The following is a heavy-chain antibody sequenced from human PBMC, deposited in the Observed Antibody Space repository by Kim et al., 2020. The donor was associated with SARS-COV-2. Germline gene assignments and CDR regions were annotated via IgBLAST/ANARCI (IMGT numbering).Heavy chain of an antibody. CDR1: GGSISSSSYY. V-gene: IGHV4-39*01. J-gene: IGHJ6*02. Sequence: SETLSLTCTVSGGSISSSSYYWGWIRQPPGKGLEWIGSIYYSGSTYYNPSLKSRVTISVDTSKNQFSLKLSSVTAADTAVYYCASRSRVTMVRGARYYYYYGMDVWGQGTTVTVSS. D-gene: IGHD3-10*01. CDR3: ASRSRVTMVRGARYYYYYGMDV. CDR2: IYYSGST.